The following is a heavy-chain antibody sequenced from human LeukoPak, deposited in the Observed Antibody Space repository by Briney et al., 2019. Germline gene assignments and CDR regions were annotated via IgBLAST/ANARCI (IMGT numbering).Heavy chain of an antibody. CDR1: GYTFTSYD. D-gene: IGHD3-22*01. J-gene: IGHJ4*02. V-gene: IGHV1-18*01. CDR3: ARDLFYYDSSGPFDY. Sequence: ASVKVSCKASGYTFTSYDINWVRQATGQGLEWMGWISAYNGNTNYAQKLQGRVTMTTDTSTSTAYMELRSLRSDDTAVYYCARDLFYYDSSGPFDYWGQGTLVTVSS. CDR2: ISAYNGNT.